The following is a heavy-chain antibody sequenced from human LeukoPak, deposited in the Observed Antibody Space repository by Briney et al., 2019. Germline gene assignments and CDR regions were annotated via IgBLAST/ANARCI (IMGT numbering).Heavy chain of an antibody. J-gene: IGHJ2*01. CDR1: GYSISSSYY. CDR2: MYYSGST. D-gene: IGHD3-22*01. CDR3: ARFSSSSCYFDL. V-gene: IGHV4-38-2*02. Sequence: SETLSLTCTVSGYSISSSYYWGWIRQPPGKVLEWIGHMYYSGSTSYNPSLKSRLTISVDTSKNQFSLNLSSVTSADTALYYCARFSSSSCYFDLWGRGTLVTVSS.